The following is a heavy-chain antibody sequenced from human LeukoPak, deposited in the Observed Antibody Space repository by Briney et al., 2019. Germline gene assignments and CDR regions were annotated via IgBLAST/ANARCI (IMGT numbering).Heavy chain of an antibody. D-gene: IGHD3-10*01. CDR3: ARSTPASGALTAFDI. CDR1: GGSISSGGYY. CDR2: IYHSGST. Sequence: SQTLSLTCTVSGGSISSGGYYWSWIRQPPGKGLEWIGYIYHSGSTYYNPSLKSRVTISVDRSKNQFSLKLSSVTAADTAVYYCARSTPASGALTAFDIWGQGTMVTVSS. V-gene: IGHV4-30-2*01. J-gene: IGHJ3*02.